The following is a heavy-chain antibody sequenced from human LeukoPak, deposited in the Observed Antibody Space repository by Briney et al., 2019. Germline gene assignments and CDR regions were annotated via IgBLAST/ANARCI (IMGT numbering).Heavy chain of an antibody. CDR1: GGSISSGGYY. CDR3: AREGYYYYDSSGYYHFDY. D-gene: IGHD3-22*01. CDR2: IYYSGST. Sequence: ASQTLSLTCTVSGGSISSGGYYWSWIRQHPGKGLEWIGYIYYSGSTYYNPSLKSRVTISVDTSKNQFSLKLSSVTAADTAVYYCAREGYYYYDSSGYYHFDYWGQGTLVTVSS. J-gene: IGHJ4*02. V-gene: IGHV4-31*03.